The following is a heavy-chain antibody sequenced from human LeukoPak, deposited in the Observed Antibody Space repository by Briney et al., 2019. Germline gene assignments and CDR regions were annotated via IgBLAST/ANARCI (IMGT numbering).Heavy chain of an antibody. D-gene: IGHD5-18*01. CDR1: GGSISSGSYY. V-gene: IGHV4-61*02. CDR3: ARDRIQLWSQFLDV. Sequence: SETLSLTCTVSGGSISSGSYYWSWIRQPAGKGLEWIGRIYTSGSTNYNPSLKSRVTISVDTSKNQFSLKLSSVTAADAAVYYCARDRIQLWSQFLDVWGKGTTVTVSS. J-gene: IGHJ6*04. CDR2: IYTSGST.